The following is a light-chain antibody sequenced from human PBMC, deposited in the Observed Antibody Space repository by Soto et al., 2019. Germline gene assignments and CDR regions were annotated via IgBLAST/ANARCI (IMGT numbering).Light chain of an antibody. CDR1: QNIGKY. CDR3: QQSYNTPLT. CDR2: AAS. J-gene: IGKJ3*01. Sequence: IQMTQSPSSLSASVGDRVTITCRASQNIGKYLNWYQHRPGKAPKLLVYAASSLQSGVPSRFNGSESGTDFSLTITSLQPEDSVTYYCQQSYNTPLTFGPGT. V-gene: IGKV1-39*01.